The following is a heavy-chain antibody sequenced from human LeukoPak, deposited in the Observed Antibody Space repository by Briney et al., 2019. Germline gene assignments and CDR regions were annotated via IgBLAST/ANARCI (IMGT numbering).Heavy chain of an antibody. D-gene: IGHD3-16*02. J-gene: IGHJ5*02. V-gene: IGHV1-3*01. CDR3: ARGAYDYVWGSYRLNWFDP. CDR2: INAGNGNT. Sequence: ASVKVSCKASGYTFTSYAMHWVRQAPGQRLEWIGWINAGNGNTKYSQKFQGRVTITRDTSASTAYMELSSLRSEDTAVYYCARGAYDYVWGSYRLNWFDPWGQGTLVTVSS. CDR1: GYTFTSYA.